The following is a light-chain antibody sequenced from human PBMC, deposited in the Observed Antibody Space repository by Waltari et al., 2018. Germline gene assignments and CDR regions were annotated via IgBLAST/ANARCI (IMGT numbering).Light chain of an antibody. CDR1: NIGGRS. CDR3: HVWDGKTVM. J-gene: IGLJ3*02. CDR2: LNS. V-gene: IGLV3-21*02. Sequence: SSVLTQAPSVSVAPGQTATITCGEDNIGGRSVHWYQQRPGRAPVLVVYLNSDRPSGIPDRFSGSKSGNAVTLTISRVEAGDEADYYCHVWDGKTVMFGGGTKLTVL.